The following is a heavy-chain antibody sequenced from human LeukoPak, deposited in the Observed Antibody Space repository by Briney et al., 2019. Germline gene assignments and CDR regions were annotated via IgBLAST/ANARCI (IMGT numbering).Heavy chain of an antibody. CDR2: INSINAV. D-gene: IGHD1-26*01. CDR1: GFMFDTYI. J-gene: IGHJ6*02. Sequence: TGGSLRLSCAASGFMFDTYIMTWVRQAPGKGLEWISYINSINAVYYTDSVEGRFTISRDNSKNTLYLQMNSLRAEDTAVYYCAKIMGATSPNYYYYYGMDVWGQGTTVTVSS. V-gene: IGHV3-48*01. CDR3: AKIMGATSPNYYYYYGMDV.